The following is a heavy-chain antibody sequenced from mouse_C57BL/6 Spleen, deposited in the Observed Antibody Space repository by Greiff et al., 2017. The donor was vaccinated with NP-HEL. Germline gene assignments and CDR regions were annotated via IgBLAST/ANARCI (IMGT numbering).Heavy chain of an antibody. CDR3: ARSGYGSSIAWFAY. Sequence: VMLVESGAELVKPGASVKISCKASGYAFSSYWMNWVKQRPGKGLEWIGQIYPGDGDTNYNGKFKGKATLTADKSSSTAYMQLSSLTSEDSAVYFCARSGYGSSIAWFAYWGQGTLVTVSA. CDR2: IYPGDGDT. J-gene: IGHJ3*01. D-gene: IGHD1-1*01. V-gene: IGHV1-80*01. CDR1: GYAFSSYW.